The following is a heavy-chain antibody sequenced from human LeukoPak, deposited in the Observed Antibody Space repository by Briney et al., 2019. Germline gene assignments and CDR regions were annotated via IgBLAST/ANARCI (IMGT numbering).Heavy chain of an antibody. J-gene: IGHJ6*04. V-gene: IGHV3-23*01. D-gene: IGHD6-13*01. CDR3: AKGHSSTWYGTDV. CDR2: ISGSGDST. Sequence: GGSLRLSCAASGFTFSSYAIHWVRQAPGKGLEWVSAISGSGDSTSYADSVKGRFTISRDTSKNTLYLQMNSLRAEDTAVYYCAKGHSSTWYGTDVWGKGTTVTVSS. CDR1: GFTFSSYA.